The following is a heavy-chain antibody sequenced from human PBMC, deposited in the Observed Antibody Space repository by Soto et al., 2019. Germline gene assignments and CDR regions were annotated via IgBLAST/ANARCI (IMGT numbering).Heavy chain of an antibody. Sequence: PSETLSLTCTVSGGSISSGGYYWSWIRQHPGKGVEWIGYIYYSGSTYYNPSLKSRVTISVDTSKNQFSLKLSSVTAADTAVYYCARGSSSSPWFDPWGQGTLVTVSS. CDR3: ARGSSSSPWFDP. D-gene: IGHD6-6*01. J-gene: IGHJ5*02. CDR2: IYYSGST. V-gene: IGHV4-31*03. CDR1: GGSISSGGYY.